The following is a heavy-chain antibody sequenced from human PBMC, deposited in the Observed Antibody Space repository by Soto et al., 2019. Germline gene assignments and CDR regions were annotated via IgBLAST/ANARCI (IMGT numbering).Heavy chain of an antibody. CDR1: GYTFTSYG. J-gene: IGHJ4*02. CDR2: ISAHNGNT. D-gene: IGHD6-13*01. V-gene: IGHV1-18*04. CDR3: ARGSYISSWYSLVH. Sequence: ASVKVSCKASGYTFTSYGISLVRQAPGQGLEWMGWISAHNGNTDYAQKFQGRVTMTTDTSTSTASMELRSLRSDDTAVYYCARGSYISSWYSLVHWRQGPLATVS.